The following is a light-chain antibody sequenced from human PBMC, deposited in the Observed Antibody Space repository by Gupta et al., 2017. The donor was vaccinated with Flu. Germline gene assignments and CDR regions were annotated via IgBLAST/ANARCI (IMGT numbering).Light chain of an antibody. CDR3: QSTDRSGFSVF. J-gene: IGLJ2*01. V-gene: IGLV3-25*02. CDR1: ELPRQY. CDR2: QDS. Sequence: SSELTQPTSMSVSPGQTARITCSGDELPRQYACWYQQKAGQAPVLIIYQDSERPSGIPERFSGSTSGTTVTLTISGVQAEDEADYYCQSTDRSGFSVFFGGGTKLTVL.